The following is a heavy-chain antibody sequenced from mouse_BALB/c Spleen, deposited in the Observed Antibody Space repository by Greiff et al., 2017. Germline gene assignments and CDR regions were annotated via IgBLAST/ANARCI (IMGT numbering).Heavy chain of an antibody. CDR1: GFSLTGYG. Sequence: QVQLQQSGPGLVAPSQSLSITCTVSGFSLTGYGVNWVRQPPGKGLEWLGMIWGDGSTDYNSALKSRLSISKDNSKSQVFLKMNSLQTDDTARYYCAREGGTTVEGLYWYFDVWGAGTTVTVSS. CDR3: AREGGTTVEGLYWYFDV. D-gene: IGHD1-1*01. J-gene: IGHJ1*01. CDR2: IWGDGST. V-gene: IGHV2-6-7*01.